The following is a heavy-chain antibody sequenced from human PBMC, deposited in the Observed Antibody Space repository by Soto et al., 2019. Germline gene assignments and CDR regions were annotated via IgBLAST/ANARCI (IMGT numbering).Heavy chain of an antibody. V-gene: IGHV1-46*01. CDR3: AREASDIVVVPAAIPANYFDC. CDR1: GYTFTSYY. CDR2: INPSGGST. J-gene: IGHJ4*02. Sequence: GASVKVSCKASGYTFTSYYMHWVRQAPGQGLEWMGIINPSGGSTSYAQKFQGRVTMTRDTSTSTVYMELSSLRSEDTAVYYCAREASDIVVVPAAIPANYFDCWGQGTLVTVSS. D-gene: IGHD2-2*02.